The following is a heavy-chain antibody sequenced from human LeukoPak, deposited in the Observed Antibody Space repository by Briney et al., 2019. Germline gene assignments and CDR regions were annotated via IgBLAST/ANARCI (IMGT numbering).Heavy chain of an antibody. J-gene: IGHJ4*02. V-gene: IGHV3-23*01. CDR3: AKASWVSSTDAMR. CDR1: GLSFSSFA. CDR2: IRGNGET. Sequence: PGGSLRLSCAASGLSFSSFAMSWVRQGPARGLEWVSSIRGNGETFCADSVKGRFTLSSDSSRNTVYFQLNNLRVEDTAIYYCAKASWVSSTDAMRWGQGTLVTVSS. D-gene: IGHD3-16*01.